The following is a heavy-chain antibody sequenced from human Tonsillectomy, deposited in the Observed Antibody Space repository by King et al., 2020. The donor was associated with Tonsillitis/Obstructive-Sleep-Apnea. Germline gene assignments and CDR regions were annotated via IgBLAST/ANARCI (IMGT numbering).Heavy chain of an antibody. CDR2: ISAYNGDT. CDR3: ARDSSSHYYDTSGYYTFDY. J-gene: IGHJ4*02. Sequence: VQLVESGAEVKKPGASVKVSCKASGYTFTTYGISWVRQAPGQGLEWMGWISAYNGDTNYAQKLQGRVTMTTDTSTSTAYMEVRSLRSDDTAVYYCARDSSSHYYDTSGYYTFDYWGQGTLVTVSS. D-gene: IGHD3-22*01. V-gene: IGHV1-18*01. CDR1: GYTFTTYG.